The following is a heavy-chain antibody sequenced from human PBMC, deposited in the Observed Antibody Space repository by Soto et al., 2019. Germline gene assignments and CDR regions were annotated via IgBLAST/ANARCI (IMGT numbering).Heavy chain of an antibody. CDR2: IYYSGST. D-gene: IGHD2-15*01. J-gene: IGHJ4*02. V-gene: IGHV4-30-4*01. CDR3: ARPADCSGGSCYFFLGY. Sequence: PSEILSLTCTVSGGSISSGDYYWSWIRQPPGKGLEWIGYIYYSGSTYYNPSLKSRVTISVDTSKNQFSLKLSSVTAADTAVYYCARPADCSGGSCYFFLGYWGQGTLVPVSS. CDR1: GGSISSGDYY.